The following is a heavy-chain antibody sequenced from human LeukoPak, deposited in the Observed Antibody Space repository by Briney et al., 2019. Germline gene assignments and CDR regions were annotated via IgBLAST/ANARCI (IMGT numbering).Heavy chain of an antibody. CDR1: GFTFSSYV. Sequence: GGSLRLSCAASGFTFSSYVMHWVRQAPGKGLEWVAIISYDGSNEYYADSVKGRFTISRDNSKNTLYLQMNSLRAADTAVYYCARGRTGTDFDYWGQGTLVTVSS. CDR2: ISYDGSNE. CDR3: ARGRTGTDFDY. D-gene: IGHD3/OR15-3a*01. J-gene: IGHJ4*02. V-gene: IGHV3-30*04.